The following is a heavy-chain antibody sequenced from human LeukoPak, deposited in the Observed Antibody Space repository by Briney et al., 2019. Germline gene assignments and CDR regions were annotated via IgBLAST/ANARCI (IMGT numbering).Heavy chain of an antibody. V-gene: IGHV3-30*02. J-gene: IGHJ4*02. CDR2: IRYDGSNK. CDR3: ARGPTTETDY. CDR1: GFTFSSYG. Sequence: GGSLRLSCAASGFTFSSYGMHWVRQAPGKGLEWVAFIRYDGSNKYYADSVKGRFTISRDNAKNSLYLQMNSLRAEDTAVYYCARGPTTETDYWGQGTLVTVYS. D-gene: IGHD4-17*01.